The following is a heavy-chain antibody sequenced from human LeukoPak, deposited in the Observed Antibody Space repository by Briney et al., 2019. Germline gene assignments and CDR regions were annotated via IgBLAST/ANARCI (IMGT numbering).Heavy chain of an antibody. J-gene: IGHJ5*02. V-gene: IGHV4-61*02. Sequence: PSQTLSLTCTVSGGSISSGTYYWSWIRQPAGKGLEWIGRIYTSGSTNYNPSLKSRVTISVDTSKNQFSLKLSSVTAADTAVYYCARDQGCSGGSCQNWFDPRGQGTLVTVSS. CDR2: IYTSGST. CDR3: ARDQGCSGGSCQNWFDP. D-gene: IGHD2-15*01. CDR1: GGSISSGTYY.